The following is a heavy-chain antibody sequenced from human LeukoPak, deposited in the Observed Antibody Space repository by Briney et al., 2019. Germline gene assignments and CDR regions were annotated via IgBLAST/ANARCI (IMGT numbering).Heavy chain of an antibody. V-gene: IGHV3-7*01. CDR1: GFSISSHW. CDR3: ARGPPYGSRSDFLDY. D-gene: IGHD3-10*01. J-gene: IGHJ4*02. Sequence: GSLRLSCVASGFSISSHWMSWVRQAPGKGLEWVASLKEDVSARNLVDSVKGRFTISTDNAKNSLNLQMNSLRVEDTAVYYCARGPPYGSRSDFLDYWGLGTLVTASS. CDR2: LKEDVSAR.